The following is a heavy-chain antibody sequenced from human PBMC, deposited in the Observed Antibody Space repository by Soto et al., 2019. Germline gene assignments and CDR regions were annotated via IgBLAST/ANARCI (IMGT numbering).Heavy chain of an antibody. Sequence: QSQTLSLTCAISGDSVSSNSAAWNWIRQSPSRGLEWLGRTYYRSKWYNDYAVSVKSRITINPDTSKNQFSLQLNSVTPEDTAVYYCARAPRGIAVAVTPTYYFDYWGQGTLVTVSS. CDR1: GDSVSSNSAA. D-gene: IGHD6-19*01. J-gene: IGHJ4*02. CDR2: TYYRSKWYN. CDR3: ARAPRGIAVAVTPTYYFDY. V-gene: IGHV6-1*01.